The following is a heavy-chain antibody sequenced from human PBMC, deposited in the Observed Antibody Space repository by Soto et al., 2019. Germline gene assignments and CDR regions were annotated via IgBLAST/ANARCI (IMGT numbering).Heavy chain of an antibody. J-gene: IGHJ6*02. CDR3: ARDHWAMVRGTDDYYYGMDV. Sequence: ASVKGSCKASGYTFTSYGISWVRQAPGQGLEWMGWISAYNGNTNYAQKLQGRVTMTTDTSTSTAYMELRSLRSDDTAVYYCARDHWAMVRGTDDYYYGMDVWGQGTTVTVSS. V-gene: IGHV1-18*01. D-gene: IGHD3-10*01. CDR2: ISAYNGNT. CDR1: GYTFTSYG.